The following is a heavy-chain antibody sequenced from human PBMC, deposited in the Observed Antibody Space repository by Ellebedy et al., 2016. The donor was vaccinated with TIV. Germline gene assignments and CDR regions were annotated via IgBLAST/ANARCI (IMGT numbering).Heavy chain of an antibody. D-gene: IGHD2-15*01. CDR2: ISAYNGNT. Sequence: ASVKVSXXASGYTFTSYGISWVRQAPGQGLEWMGWISAYNGNTNYAQKLQGRVTMTTDTSTSTAYMELRSLRSDDTAVYYCARDREAYCSGGSCRDFDYWGQGTLVTVSS. CDR3: ARDREAYCSGGSCRDFDY. J-gene: IGHJ4*02. V-gene: IGHV1-18*01. CDR1: GYTFTSYG.